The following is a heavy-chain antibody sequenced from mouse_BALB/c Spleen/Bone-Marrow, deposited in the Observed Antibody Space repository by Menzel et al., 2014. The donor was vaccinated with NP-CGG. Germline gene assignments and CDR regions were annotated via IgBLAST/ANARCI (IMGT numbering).Heavy chain of an antibody. CDR2: VDPANGNT. J-gene: IGHJ1*01. CDR3: ASYRYAWYFDV. V-gene: IGHV14-3*02. CDR1: GFNIKDTY. D-gene: IGHD2-14*01. Sequence: VQLQQSGAELVKPGDSVKLSCTASGFNIKDTYLHWVKQRPEQGLEWIGRVDPANGNTKYDPKFQGKATITADTSSNTAYLQLSSLTSEDTAVYYCASYRYAWYFDVWGAGTTVTVSS.